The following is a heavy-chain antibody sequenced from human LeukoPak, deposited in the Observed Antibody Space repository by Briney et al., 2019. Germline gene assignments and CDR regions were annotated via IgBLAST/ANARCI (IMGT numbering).Heavy chain of an antibody. Sequence: SETLSLTCAVYGGSFSGYYWSWIRQPPGKGLEWIGEINHSGSTNYNPSLKSRVTISVDTSKNQFSLKLSSVTAADTAVYYCARGKPGNPRSGWFDPWGQGALVTVSS. CDR2: INHSGST. J-gene: IGHJ5*02. D-gene: IGHD1-14*01. CDR1: GGSFSGYY. CDR3: ARGKPGNPRSGWFDP. V-gene: IGHV4-34*01.